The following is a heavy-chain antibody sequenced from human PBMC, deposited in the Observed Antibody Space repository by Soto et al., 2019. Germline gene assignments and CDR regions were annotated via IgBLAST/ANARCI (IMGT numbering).Heavy chain of an antibody. J-gene: IGHJ4*02. CDR2: IYYSGST. Sequence: PSETLSLTCTVSGGSISSSSYYWGWIRQPPGKGLEWIGSIYYSGSTYYNPSLKSRVTISVDTSKNQFSLKLSSVTAADTAVYYCASMGDGYFYLSLFDYWGQGTLVTVSS. V-gene: IGHV4-39*01. D-gene: IGHD5-12*01. CDR1: GGSISSSSYY. CDR3: ASMGDGYFYLSLFDY.